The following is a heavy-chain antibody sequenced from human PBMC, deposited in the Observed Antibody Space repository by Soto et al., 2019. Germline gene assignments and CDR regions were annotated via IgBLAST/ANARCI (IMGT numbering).Heavy chain of an antibody. V-gene: IGHV2-5*02. CDR3: AHTATSGTWAFDY. Sequence: SGPTLVNPTQTLTLTCAFSGFSLTTRAVGVGWIRQPPGKALEWLAVIYWDDDKRYSPSLKSRVSITKDTSKKQVVLTMTNMDNGDTATYYCAHTATSGTWAFDYWGQGILVTVSS. CDR2: IYWDDDK. CDR1: GFSLTTRAVG. J-gene: IGHJ4*02. D-gene: IGHD1-26*01.